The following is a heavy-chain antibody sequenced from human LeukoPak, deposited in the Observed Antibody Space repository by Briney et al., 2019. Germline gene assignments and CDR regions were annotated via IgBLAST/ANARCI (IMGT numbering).Heavy chain of an antibody. CDR3: ARYNWNDVRFDP. J-gene: IGHJ5*02. Sequence: EASVKVSCKASGYTFTSYAMHWVRQAPGQRLEWMGWINAGNGNTKYSQKFQGRVTITRDTSASTAYMELNSLRSEDTAVYYCARYNWNDVRFDPWGQGTLVTVSS. CDR2: INAGNGNT. V-gene: IGHV1-3*01. D-gene: IGHD1-20*01. CDR1: GYTFTSYA.